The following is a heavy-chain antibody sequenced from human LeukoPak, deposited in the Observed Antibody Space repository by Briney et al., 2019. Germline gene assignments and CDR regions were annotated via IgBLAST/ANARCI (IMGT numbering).Heavy chain of an antibody. J-gene: IGHJ6*03. CDR1: GYSFTSYW. V-gene: IGHV5-51*01. Sequence: GESKKISCKGSGYSFTSYWIGWVRQMPGKGLDWMGIIYPGDSDTRYSPSFQGQVSISADKSISTAYLQWSSLKASDTAMYYCARPRIAAAGNVYYMDVWGKGTTVTVSS. D-gene: IGHD6-13*01. CDR3: ARPRIAAAGNVYYMDV. CDR2: IYPGDSDT.